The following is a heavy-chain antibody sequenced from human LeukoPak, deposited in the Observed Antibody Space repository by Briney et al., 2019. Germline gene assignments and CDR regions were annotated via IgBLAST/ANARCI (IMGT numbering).Heavy chain of an antibody. Sequence: GGSLRLSCVASGFTFSTYWMHWVRQAPGKGLVWVSRISYDGSSTNYADSVKGRFSISRDNAKNTVYLQMNSLRAEDTAVYYCARENAVIGIYSSTWGQGTLVTVSS. CDR3: ARENAVIGIYSST. D-gene: IGHD3-10*01. J-gene: IGHJ5*02. CDR1: GFTFSTYW. CDR2: ISYDGSST. V-gene: IGHV3-74*01.